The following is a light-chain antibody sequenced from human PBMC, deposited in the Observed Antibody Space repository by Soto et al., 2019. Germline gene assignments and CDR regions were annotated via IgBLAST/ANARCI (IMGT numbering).Light chain of an antibody. Sequence: QSVLTQPPSASGTPGQRVTIYCSGSSSNIGSKTVNWYQQLPGTAPKLLIYSNNQRPSGVPDRFSGSKSGTSASLAISGLQSADEADYYCAAWDDSLNGVVFGGGTKLTVL. J-gene: IGLJ2*01. V-gene: IGLV1-44*01. CDR1: SSNIGSKT. CDR2: SNN. CDR3: AAWDDSLNGVV.